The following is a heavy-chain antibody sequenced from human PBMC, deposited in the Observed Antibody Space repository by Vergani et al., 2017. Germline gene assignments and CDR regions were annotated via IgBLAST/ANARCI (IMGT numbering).Heavy chain of an antibody. J-gene: IGHJ4*02. CDR3: ARDLAIAGELDY. CDR1: GYTFTGYY. V-gene: IGHV1-69*01. Sequence: QVQLVQSGAEVKKPGASVKVSCKASGYTFTGYYMHWVRQAPGQGLEWMGGIIPIFGTANYAQKFQGRVTITADESTSTAYMELSSLRSEDTAVYYCARDLAIAGELDYWGQGTLVTVSS. CDR2: IIPIFGTA. D-gene: IGHD6-13*01.